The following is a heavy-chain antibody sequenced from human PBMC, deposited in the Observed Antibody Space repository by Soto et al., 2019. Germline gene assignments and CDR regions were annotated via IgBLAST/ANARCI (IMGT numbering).Heavy chain of an antibody. V-gene: IGHV2-5*02. CDR2: IYWDADK. D-gene: IGHD1-1*01. J-gene: IGHJ4*02. Sequence: QITLKESAPTRVKPTQTLTLTCIFSGFSLTSRPMGVGWIRQPPGKALEWLAFIYWDADKRYSPSLRRRLSITKDTSGNRVVRTMTNMDPVDTATYYCAHRLSGYNWNGGYFDYWGQGALVTVSS. CDR3: AHRLSGYNWNGGYFDY. CDR1: GFSLTSRPMG.